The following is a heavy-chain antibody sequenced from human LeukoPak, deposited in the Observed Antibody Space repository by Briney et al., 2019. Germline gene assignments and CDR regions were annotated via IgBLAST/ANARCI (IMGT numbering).Heavy chain of an antibody. J-gene: IGHJ6*04. CDR2: ISSSSSYI. Sequence: GGSLRLSCAASGFTFSSYSMNWVRQAPGKGLEWVSSISSSSSYIYYADSVKGRFTISRDNAKNSLYLQMNSLRAEDAAVYYCAELGISMIGGVWGKGTTVTISS. CDR1: GFTFSSYS. D-gene: IGHD3-10*02. V-gene: IGHV3-21*01. CDR3: AELGISMIGGV.